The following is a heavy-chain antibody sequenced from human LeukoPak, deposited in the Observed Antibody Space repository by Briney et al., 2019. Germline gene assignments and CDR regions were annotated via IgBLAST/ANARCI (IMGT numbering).Heavy chain of an antibody. CDR3: ARGRSGMVIVY. J-gene: IGHJ4*02. D-gene: IGHD5-18*01. CDR2: IKQDGSEK. V-gene: IGHV3-7*03. Sequence: GGSLRLSCAASGFTFSSYWMSWVRQAPGKGLEWVANIKQDGSEKYYVDSVKGRFTISRDNAKNSLYLQINSLRAEDTAVYYCARGRSGMVIVYWGQGTLVTVS. CDR1: GFTFSSYW.